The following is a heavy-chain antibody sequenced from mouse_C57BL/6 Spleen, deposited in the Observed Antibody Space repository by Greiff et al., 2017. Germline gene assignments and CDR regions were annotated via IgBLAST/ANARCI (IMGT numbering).Heavy chain of an antibody. D-gene: IGHD2-5*01. CDR3: TRAGSNYGFAY. CDR1: GYTFTDYE. V-gene: IGHV1-15*01. CDR2: IDPETGGT. Sequence: QVQLKESGAELVRPGASVTLSCKASGYTFTDYEMHWVKPTPVHGLEWIGAIDPETGGTAYNQKFKGKAILTADKSSSTAYMELRSLTSEDSAVYYCTRAGSNYGFAYGGQGTLVTVSA. J-gene: IGHJ3*01.